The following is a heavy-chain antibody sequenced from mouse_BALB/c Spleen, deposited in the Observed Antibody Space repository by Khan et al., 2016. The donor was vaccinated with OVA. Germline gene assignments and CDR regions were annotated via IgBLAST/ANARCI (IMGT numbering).Heavy chain of an antibody. J-gene: IGHJ2*01. Sequence: QVQLKQSGAELAKPGASVKMSCKASGYTFINYWILWVKQRPGQGLEWIGYINPSTGYTEYNQNFKDKATLTADKSSSTAYMQLSSLTSEDSAVYYCARRGIRWDIDYWGQGTTLTVSS. D-gene: IGHD1-1*01. CDR1: GYTFINYW. CDR3: ARRGIRWDIDY. CDR2: INPSTGYT. V-gene: IGHV1-7*01.